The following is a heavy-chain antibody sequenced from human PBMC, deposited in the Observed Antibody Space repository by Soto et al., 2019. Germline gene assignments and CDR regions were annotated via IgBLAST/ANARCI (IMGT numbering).Heavy chain of an antibody. CDR3: ARGRAPAAWEKTLNGMEV. J-gene: IGHJ6*02. CDR1: GGSFSGYY. CDR2: INHSGST. V-gene: IGHV4-34*01. Sequence: SETLSLTCAVYGGSFSGYYWSWIRQPPGKGLEWIGEINHSGSTNYNPSLKSRVTISVDTSKNQFSLKLSSVTAADTAVYYCARGRAPAAWEKTLNGMEVWGQGTTVTVSS. D-gene: IGHD2-2*01.